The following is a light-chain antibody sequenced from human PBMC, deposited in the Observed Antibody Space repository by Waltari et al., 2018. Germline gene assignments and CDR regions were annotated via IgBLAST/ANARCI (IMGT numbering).Light chain of an antibody. CDR1: QSISTS. V-gene: IGKV1-5*03. CDR2: KTF. CDR3: QQYSTSSMFS. J-gene: IGKJ2*03. Sequence: DIQLTQSPSTLSASVGDRVTITCRASQSISTSLAWFQQKPENPPKLLIYKTFNLERGVPSRFSGSGSGTEFNLTITRLQPDDFATYYCQQYSTSSMFSFGQGTKLEIK.